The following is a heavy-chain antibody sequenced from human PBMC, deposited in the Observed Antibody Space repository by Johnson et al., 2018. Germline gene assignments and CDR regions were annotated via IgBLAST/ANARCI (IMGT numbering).Heavy chain of an antibody. CDR1: AFTFSSYA. CDR3: ARASGAAYYHFMDV. V-gene: IGHV3-23*04. Sequence: VQLVESGGGLVQPGGSLRLSCAASAFTFSSYALTWVRQAQGKGLEWVSVISGNSGTTFYSDSVKGRFIISRDNSKNTLYLQINSLRADDTAVYYCARASGAAYYHFMDVWGKGTTVTVSS. CDR2: ISGNSGTT. D-gene: IGHD1-26*01. J-gene: IGHJ6*03.